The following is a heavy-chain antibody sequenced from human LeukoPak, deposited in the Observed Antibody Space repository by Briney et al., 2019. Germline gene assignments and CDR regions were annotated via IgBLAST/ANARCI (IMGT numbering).Heavy chain of an antibody. CDR2: IYPGDSDT. Sequence: GESLKISCKGFGYSFTNYWIGWVRQMPGKGLEWMAIIYPGDSDTKYNPSFQGQVTISADESISTAYLQWSSLKASDTAMYYCARLGGSSSYIDYWGQGTLVTVSS. CDR3: ARLGGSSSYIDY. CDR1: GYSFTNYW. J-gene: IGHJ4*02. V-gene: IGHV5-51*01. D-gene: IGHD6-13*01.